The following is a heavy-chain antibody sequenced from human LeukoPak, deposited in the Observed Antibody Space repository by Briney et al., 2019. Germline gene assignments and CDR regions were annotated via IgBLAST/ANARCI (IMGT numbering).Heavy chain of an antibody. CDR3: ATYDILTSKEAFDI. Sequence: PSETLSLTCTVSGGSISSSSYYWGWIRQPPGKGLEWIGSIYYSGSTYYNPSLKSRVTISVDTSKNQFSLKLSSVTAADTAVYYCATYDILTSKEAFDIWGQGTMVTVSS. D-gene: IGHD3-9*01. V-gene: IGHV4-39*07. CDR2: IYYSGST. J-gene: IGHJ3*02. CDR1: GGSISSSSYY.